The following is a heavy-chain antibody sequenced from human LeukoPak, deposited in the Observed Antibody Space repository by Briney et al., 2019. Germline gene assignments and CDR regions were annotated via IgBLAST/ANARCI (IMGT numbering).Heavy chain of an antibody. CDR1: GYTFTSYD. J-gene: IGHJ5*02. CDR2: MNPNSGNT. D-gene: IGHD5-18*01. CDR3: AREFGDSYGSNWFDP. Sequence: ASVKVPCKASGYTFTSYDINWVRQATGQGLEWMGWMNPNSGNTGYAQKFQGRVTMTRNTSISTAYMELSSLRSEDTAVYYCAREFGDSYGSNWFDPWGQGTLVTVSS. V-gene: IGHV1-8*01.